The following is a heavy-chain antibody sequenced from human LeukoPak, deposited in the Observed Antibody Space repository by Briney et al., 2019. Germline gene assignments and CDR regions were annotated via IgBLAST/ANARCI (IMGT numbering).Heavy chain of an antibody. CDR1: GGSFSGYY. V-gene: IGHV4-34*01. D-gene: IGHD6-6*01. CDR2: INHSGST. CDR3: ASGIDSSSSRTFFDY. Sequence: SETLSLICAVYGGSFSGYYWSWIRQPPGKGLEWIGEINHSGSTNYNPSLKSRVTISVDTSKNQFSLKLSSVTAADTAVYYCASGIDSSSSRTFFDYWGQGTLVTISS. J-gene: IGHJ4*02.